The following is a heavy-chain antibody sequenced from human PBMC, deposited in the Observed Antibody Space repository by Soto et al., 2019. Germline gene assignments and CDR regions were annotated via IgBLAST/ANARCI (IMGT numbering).Heavy chain of an antibody. D-gene: IGHD1-7*01. Sequence: GASVKVSCKASGFTFTSSAVQWVRQARGQRLEWIGWIVVGSGNTNYAQKFQERVTITRDMSTSTAYMELSSLRSEDTAVYYCAADLDWNYIALLLWGQGTLVTVSS. CDR1: GFTFTSSA. J-gene: IGHJ4*02. CDR3: AADLDWNYIALLL. V-gene: IGHV1-58*01. CDR2: IVVGSGNT.